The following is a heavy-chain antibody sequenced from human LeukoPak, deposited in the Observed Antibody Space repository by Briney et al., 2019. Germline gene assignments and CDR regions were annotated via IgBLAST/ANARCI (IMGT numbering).Heavy chain of an antibody. CDR3: ASRSTDTDNFDY. CDR2: INHSGST. J-gene: IGHJ4*02. Sequence: PSETLSLTCAVYGGSFSGYYWSWIRQPPGKGLEWIGEINHSGSTNYNPSLKSRVTISVDTSKNQFSLKLSSVTVADTAVYYCASRSTDTDNFDYWGQGTLVTVSS. V-gene: IGHV4-34*01. CDR1: GGSFSGYY. D-gene: IGHD5-18*01.